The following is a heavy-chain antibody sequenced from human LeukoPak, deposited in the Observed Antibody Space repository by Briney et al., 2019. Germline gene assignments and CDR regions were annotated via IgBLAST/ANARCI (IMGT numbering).Heavy chain of an antibody. Sequence: GGSLRLSCAASGFTFSDYDMHWVRQATGKGLEWVSAIGTAGDTYYTGSVKGRFTISRENAKNSLYLQMSSLRAGDTAAYYCARVAKERVGGVYYFDYWGQGTLVTVSS. CDR3: ARVAKERVGGVYYFDY. V-gene: IGHV3-13*01. J-gene: IGHJ4*02. D-gene: IGHD1-1*01. CDR2: IGTAGDT. CDR1: GFTFSDYD.